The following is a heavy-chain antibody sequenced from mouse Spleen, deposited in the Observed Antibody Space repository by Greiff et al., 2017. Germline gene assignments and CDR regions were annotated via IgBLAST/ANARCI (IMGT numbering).Heavy chain of an antibody. CDR3: ARSWLRWSYAKDY. D-gene: IGHD2-1*01. CDR2: INPSSGYT. V-gene: IGHV1-7*01. J-gene: IGHJ4*01. Sequence: LEESGAELATPGASVKLSCKASGYTFTSYWMHWVKQRPGQGLEWIGYINPSSGYTKYNQKFKDKATLTADNSSSKAYMQMSSLTYEDSAVDYCARSWLRWSYAKDYWGQGTTVTVSS. CDR1: GYTFTSYW.